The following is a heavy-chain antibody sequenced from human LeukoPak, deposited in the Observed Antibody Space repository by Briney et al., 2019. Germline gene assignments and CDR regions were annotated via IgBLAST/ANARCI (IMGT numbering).Heavy chain of an antibody. CDR2: IYYSGIT. D-gene: IGHD3-10*01. CDR3: ARDRTEGSTSPWFDP. CDR1: GGSMSSTGYY. Sequence: PSETLSLTCTVSGGSMSSTGYYWGWIRQPPGKGLEWIGSIYYSGITYYNPSLRSRVTISVDTSKNQFSLKLSLVTAADTALYYCARDRTEGSTSPWFDPWGQGTLVTVSS. J-gene: IGHJ5*02. V-gene: IGHV4-39*02.